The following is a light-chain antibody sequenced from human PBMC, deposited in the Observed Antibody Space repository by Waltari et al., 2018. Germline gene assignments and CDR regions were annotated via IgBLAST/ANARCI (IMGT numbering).Light chain of an antibody. CDR2: EGS. CDR1: SSDVGRYNL. CDR3: CSYAGSSSLLV. Sequence: QSALTQPASVSGSPGQSITISCTGTSSDVGRYNLVSWYQQHPGKAPKLMIYEGSKRPSGVSNRFSGSKSGNTASLTISGLQAEDEADYYCCSYAGSSSLLVFGGGTKLTVL. V-gene: IGLV2-23*01. J-gene: IGLJ2*01.